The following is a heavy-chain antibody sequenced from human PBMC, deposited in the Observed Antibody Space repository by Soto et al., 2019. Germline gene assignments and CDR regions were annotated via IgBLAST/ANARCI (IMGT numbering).Heavy chain of an antibody. CDR2: INHSGST. D-gene: IGHD6-13*01. CDR1: GGSFSGHY. V-gene: IGHV4-34*01. CDR3: AREQQLNGNCFDY. Sequence: SETLSLTCAVYGGSFSGHYWSWIRQPPGKGLEWIGEINHSGSTNYNPSLKSRVTISVDTSKNQFSLKLSSVTAADTAVYYCAREQQLNGNCFDYWGQGTLVTVSS. J-gene: IGHJ4*02.